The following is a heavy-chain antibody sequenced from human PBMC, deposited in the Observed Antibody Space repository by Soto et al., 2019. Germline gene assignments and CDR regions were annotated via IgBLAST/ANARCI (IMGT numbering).Heavy chain of an antibody. CDR1: GFSFTTYT. D-gene: IGHD5-18*01. V-gene: IGHV3-30-3*01. CDR2: ISFDGNNR. CDR3: ARVRFSYGSYSDY. Sequence: GGSLRLSCVASGFSFTTYTMNWVRQSPGRGLEWVAVISFDGNNRYYADSVKGRFTISRDNSKNSVYLEMNSLRTEDTAVYYCARVRFSYGSYSDYWGQGTLVTVSS. J-gene: IGHJ4*02.